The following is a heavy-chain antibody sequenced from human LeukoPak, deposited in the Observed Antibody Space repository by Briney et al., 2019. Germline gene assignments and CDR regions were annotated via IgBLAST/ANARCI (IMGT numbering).Heavy chain of an antibody. CDR2: INHSGST. V-gene: IGHV4-34*01. CDR3: AWPRFRYGMDV. CDR1: GGSFSGYY. J-gene: IGHJ6*02. Sequence: PSEALSLTCAVYGGSFSGYYWSWIRQPPGKGLEWIGEINHSGSTNCNPSLKSRVTISVDTSKNQFSLKLSSVTAADTAVYYCAWPRFRYGMDVWGQGTTVTVSS.